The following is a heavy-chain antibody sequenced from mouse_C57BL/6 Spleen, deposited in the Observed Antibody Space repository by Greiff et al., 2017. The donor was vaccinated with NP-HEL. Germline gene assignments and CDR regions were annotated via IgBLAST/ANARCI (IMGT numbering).Heavy chain of an antibody. D-gene: IGHD5-1*01. Sequence: VQLLQSGAELVKPGSSVKLSCKASGYTFTEYTIHWVKQRSGQGLEWIGWFYPGSGSIKYNEKFRDKATLTADKSSSTVDMELSRLTSEDSAVYFCERREEGVPLTDYWAQGTTPTVSS. V-gene: IGHV1-62-2*01. CDR1: GYTFTEYT. J-gene: IGHJ2*01. CDR2: FYPGSGSI. CDR3: ERREEGVPLTDY.